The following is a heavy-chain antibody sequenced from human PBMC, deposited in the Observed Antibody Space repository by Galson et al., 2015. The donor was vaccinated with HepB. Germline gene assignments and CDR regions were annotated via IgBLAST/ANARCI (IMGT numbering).Heavy chain of an antibody. D-gene: IGHD6-19*01. V-gene: IGHV3-30*03. CDR3: ARDSGYVSGWFAGRGRFAF. CDR2: ITYDGRTQ. CDR1: GFTLSSYA. Sequence: SLRLSCAASGFTLSSYAIHWVRQAPGKGLEWVTVITYDGRTQNYADSVMGRFTISRDNSKDTVYLQMSSLRADDTAVYDCARDSGYVSGWFAGRGRFAFWGQGAPVIVSS. J-gene: IGHJ4*02.